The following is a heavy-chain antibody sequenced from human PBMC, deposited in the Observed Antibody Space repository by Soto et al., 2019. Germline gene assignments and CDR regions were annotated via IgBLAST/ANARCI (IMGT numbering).Heavy chain of an antibody. V-gene: IGHV3-33*01. D-gene: IGHD5-18*01. J-gene: IGHJ6*03. CDR2: IWYDGSNK. CDR3: ARDGDSSALPYYYYYRDV. CDR1: GFTFSSYG. Sequence: QVQLVESGGGVVQPGRSLRLSCAASGFTFSSYGMHWVRQAPGKGLEWVAVIWYDGSNKYYADSVKGRFTISRDNSKNTLYLQMNSLRAEDTAVYYCARDGDSSALPYYYYYRDVWGKGTTVTVSS.